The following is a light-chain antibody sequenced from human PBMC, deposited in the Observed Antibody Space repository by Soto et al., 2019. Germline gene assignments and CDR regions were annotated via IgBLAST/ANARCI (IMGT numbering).Light chain of an antibody. CDR3: QQYNNWPWT. V-gene: IGKV1-5*01. CDR2: DAS. Sequence: GDRVTITCRASQSISSWLAWYQQKPGKAPKLLIYDASSLESGVPSRFSGSGSGTEFTLTISSLQSEDFAVYYCQQYNNWPWTFGQGTKVDI. CDR1: QSISSW. J-gene: IGKJ1*01.